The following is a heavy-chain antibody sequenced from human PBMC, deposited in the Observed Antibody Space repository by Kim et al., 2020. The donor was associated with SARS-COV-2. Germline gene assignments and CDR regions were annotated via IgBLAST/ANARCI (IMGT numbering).Heavy chain of an antibody. J-gene: IGHJ4*02. D-gene: IGHD1-26*01. CDR3: ARDRQGELG. Sequence: GKANYAQKLQGRVTITADESTSTAYMELSSLRSEDTAVYYCARDRQGELGWGQGTLVTVSS. CDR2: GKA. V-gene: IGHV1-69*01.